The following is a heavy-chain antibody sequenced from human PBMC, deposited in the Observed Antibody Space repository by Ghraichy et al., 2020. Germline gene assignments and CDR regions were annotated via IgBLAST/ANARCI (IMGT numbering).Heavy chain of an antibody. J-gene: IGHJ4*02. CDR3: AKDKQYYDFWSGYYYFDY. V-gene: IGHV3-23*01. CDR2: ISGTGVST. CDR1: GFTFSNYA. D-gene: IGHD3-3*01. Sequence: GGSLRLSCAASGFTFSNYAMSWVRQAPGKGLEWVSSISGTGVSTDCADSVKGRFTISRDNSKNTLYLQMNSLRAEDTAVYYCAKDKQYYDFWSGYYYFDYWGQGALVTVSS.